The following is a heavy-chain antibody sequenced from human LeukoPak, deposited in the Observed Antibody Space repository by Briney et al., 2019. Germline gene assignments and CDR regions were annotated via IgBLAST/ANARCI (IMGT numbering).Heavy chain of an antibody. V-gene: IGHV3-30*02. D-gene: IGHD6-19*01. CDR1: GFTFSSYD. CDR2: IRYDGSNK. CDR3: AKGYSSYFDY. Sequence: GGSLRLSCAASGFTFSSYDMHWVRQPPGKGLEWVAFIRYDGSNKYYADSVKGRFTISRDNSENTLYLQMNSLRAEDTAVYYCAKGYSSYFDYWGQGTLVTVSS. J-gene: IGHJ4*02.